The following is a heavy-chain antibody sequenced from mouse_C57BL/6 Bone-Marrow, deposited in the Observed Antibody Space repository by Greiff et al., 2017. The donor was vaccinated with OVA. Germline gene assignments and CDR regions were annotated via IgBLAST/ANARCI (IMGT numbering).Heavy chain of an antibody. J-gene: IGHJ2*01. CDR3: ARKTGPYFDY. V-gene: IGHV1-64*01. D-gene: IGHD4-1*01. CDR1: GYTFTSYW. Sequence: QVQLQQPGAELVKPGASVKLSCKASGYTFTSYWMHWVKQRPGQGLEWIGMIHPNSGSTNYNEKFKGKATLNADNSYSTAYMQFSSLPSEDSAIYYCARKTGPYFDYWGQGTTLTVSS. CDR2: IHPNSGST.